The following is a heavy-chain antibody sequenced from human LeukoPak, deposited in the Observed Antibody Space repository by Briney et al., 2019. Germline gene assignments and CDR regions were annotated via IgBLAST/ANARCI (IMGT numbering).Heavy chain of an antibody. CDR1: GYTFTGYY. CDR3: AREVGYSSSYYGRFDP. J-gene: IGHJ5*02. CDR2: INPNSGVP. D-gene: IGHD6-13*01. Sequence: ASVKVSCKASGYTFTGYYMHWVRQAPGQGLEWLGRINPNSGVPNYAQKFQGRVTMTRDTAISTAYMQLSSLRSGDTAVYYCAREVGYSSSYYGRFDPWGREPWSPSPQ. V-gene: IGHV1-2*06.